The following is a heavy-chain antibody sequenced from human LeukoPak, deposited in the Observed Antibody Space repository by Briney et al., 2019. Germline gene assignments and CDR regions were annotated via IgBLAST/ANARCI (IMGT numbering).Heavy chain of an antibody. D-gene: IGHD6-6*01. CDR1: GGSFSGYY. V-gene: IGHV4-34*01. Sequence: PSETLSLTCAVYGGSFSGYYWSWIRQSPGKGLEWIGEINHSGSTNYNPSLKSRVTISVDTSKNQFSLKLSSVTAADTAVYYCASRIAARPNYFDYWGQGTLVTVSS. CDR3: ASRIAARPNYFDY. J-gene: IGHJ4*02. CDR2: INHSGST.